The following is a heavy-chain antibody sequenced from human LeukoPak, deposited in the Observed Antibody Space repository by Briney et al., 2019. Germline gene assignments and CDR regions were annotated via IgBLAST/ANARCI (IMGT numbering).Heavy chain of an antibody. D-gene: IGHD5-24*01. V-gene: IGHV1-2*02. CDR2: LNPNSGVT. CDR1: VYNLIAYY. CDR3: ARGNAMATIRVTDY. Sequence: ASVKVSCKASVYNLIAYYIHWVRQAPGQGLEWMGWLNPNSGVTNYAQKFQGRVTMTRDTSISTAYMELSSLRSDDTAVYYCARGNAMATIRVTDYWGQGTLVTVSS. J-gene: IGHJ4*02.